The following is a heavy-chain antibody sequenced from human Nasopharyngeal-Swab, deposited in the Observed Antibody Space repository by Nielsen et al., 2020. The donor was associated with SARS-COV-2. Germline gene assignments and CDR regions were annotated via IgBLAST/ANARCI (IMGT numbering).Heavy chain of an antibody. D-gene: IGHD3-16*02. Sequence: ASVKVSCKASGYTFTSYYMHWVRQAPGQGLEWMGIINPSGCSTSYAPKFQGRVTMTRDTSTSTVYMELSSLRSEDTAVYYCAREPRYYDYVWGSYRYGYFDYWGQGTLVTVSS. V-gene: IGHV1-46*01. CDR2: INPSGCST. CDR1: GYTFTSYY. J-gene: IGHJ4*02. CDR3: AREPRYYDYVWGSYRYGYFDY.